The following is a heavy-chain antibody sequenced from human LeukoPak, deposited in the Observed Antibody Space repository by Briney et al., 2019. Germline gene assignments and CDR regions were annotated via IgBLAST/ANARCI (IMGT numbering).Heavy chain of an antibody. CDR2: ISSSGTTI. Sequence: GGSLRLSCGASGFTFRSYSMNWVRQAPGKGLEWVSYISSSGTTIYYADSVKGRFTISRDNAKNSLYLQMNSLRAEDTAVYYCVRDRGQFSRPKFDYWGQGTLVTVSS. CDR3: VRDRGQFSRPKFDY. CDR1: GFTFRSYS. V-gene: IGHV3-48*01. D-gene: IGHD3-3*01. J-gene: IGHJ4*02.